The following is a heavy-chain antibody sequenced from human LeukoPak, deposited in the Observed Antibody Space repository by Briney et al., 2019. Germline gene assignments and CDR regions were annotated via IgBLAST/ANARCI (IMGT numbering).Heavy chain of an antibody. Sequence: PSETLSLTCTVSGGSISSSSYYWGWIRQPPGKGLEWIGSIYYSGSTNYNPSLKSRVTISVDKSKNQFSLKLTSVTAADPAVYYCARQAVGDKGGFDLWGQGTLVTVSS. CDR1: GGSISSSSYY. D-gene: IGHD2-21*01. CDR3: ARQAVGDKGGFDL. V-gene: IGHV4-39*01. J-gene: IGHJ5*02. CDR2: IYYSGST.